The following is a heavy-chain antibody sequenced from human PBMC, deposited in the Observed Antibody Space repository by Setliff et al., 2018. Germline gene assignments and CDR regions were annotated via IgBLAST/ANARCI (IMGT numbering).Heavy chain of an antibody. V-gene: IGHV1-69*13. J-gene: IGHJ4*02. CDR2: LIPILRKT. Sequence: GASVKVSCKASGGTFSSDVITWVRQAPGRGLEWMGRLIPILRKTNYAENFQGRVSITADGSTNTVHMEVTSLRTDDTAVYYCARELRSPFWHIDFWGQGTLVTVSS. CDR3: ARELRSPFWHIDF. CDR1: GGTFSSDV. D-gene: IGHD3-16*01.